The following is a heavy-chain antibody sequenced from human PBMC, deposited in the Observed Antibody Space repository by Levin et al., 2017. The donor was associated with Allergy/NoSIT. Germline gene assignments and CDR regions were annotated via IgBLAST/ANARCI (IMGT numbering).Heavy chain of an antibody. D-gene: IGHD3-9*01. CDR2: IYYSGST. Sequence: SETLSLTCTVSGDSISSYYWSWIRQPPGKGLEWIGYIYYSGSTNYNPSLKSRVTISVDTSKNQFSLKLSSVTAADTAVYYCARVPTVRDIVTQNPMGGAFDIWGQGTMVTVSS. J-gene: IGHJ3*02. V-gene: IGHV4-59*01. CDR1: GDSISSYY. CDR3: ARVPTVRDIVTQNPMGGAFDI.